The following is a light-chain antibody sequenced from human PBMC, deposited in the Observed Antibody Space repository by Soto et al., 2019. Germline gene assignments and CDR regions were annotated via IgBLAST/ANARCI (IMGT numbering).Light chain of an antibody. J-gene: IGLJ1*01. Sequence: QSVMTQAASVSGSPGQSITSSCTGTSSDVGGYNYVSWYQQHPGKAPKLMIYEVSNRPSGVSNRFSGSKSGNTASLTISGLQAEDEADYYCSSYTSSSTLVFGPGTKVTVL. CDR2: EVS. CDR1: SSDVGGYNY. CDR3: SSYTSSSTLV. V-gene: IGLV2-14*01.